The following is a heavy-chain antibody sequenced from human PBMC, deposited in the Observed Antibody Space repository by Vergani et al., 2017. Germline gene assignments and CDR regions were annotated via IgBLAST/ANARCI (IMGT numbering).Heavy chain of an antibody. J-gene: IGHJ1*01. Sequence: EVQLVPSGAEVKTPGESLKISCKGSGYSFTSYWIGWVRQLPGKGLEWMGIIYPGDSDTRYSPSFQGQVTISADKSISTAYLQWSSLKASDTAMYYCARWRYCSGGSCYGTEDFQHWGQGTLVTVSS. D-gene: IGHD2-15*01. CDR2: IYPGDSDT. CDR3: ARWRYCSGGSCYGTEDFQH. V-gene: IGHV5-51*01. CDR1: GYSFTSYW.